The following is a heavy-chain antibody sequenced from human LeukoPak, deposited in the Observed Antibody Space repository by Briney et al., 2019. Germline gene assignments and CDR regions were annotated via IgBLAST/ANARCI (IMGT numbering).Heavy chain of an antibody. J-gene: IGHJ1*01. D-gene: IGHD2-2*01. CDR3: ATVVPAATKYFQH. Sequence: PGGSLRLSCAASGFTLSSYSMNWVRQAPGKGLEWVSAISGSGGSTYYADSVKGRFTISRDNSKNTLYLQMNSLRAEDTAVYYCATVVPAATKYFQHWGQGTLVTVSS. V-gene: IGHV3-23*01. CDR2: ISGSGGST. CDR1: GFTLSSYS.